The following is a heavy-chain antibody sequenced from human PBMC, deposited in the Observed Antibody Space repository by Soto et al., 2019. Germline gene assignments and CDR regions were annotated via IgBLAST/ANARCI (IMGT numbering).Heavy chain of an antibody. D-gene: IGHD6-13*01. CDR2: INAYNGNT. V-gene: IGHV1-18*01. Sequence: GASVKVSCKAPGYTFTSYGISWVRQAPGQGLEWMGWINAYNGNTKYAQKLQGRVTMTTDTSTSTAYMELRSLRSDDTAVYYCARDLGGGISAPWGQGTLVTVPQ. CDR1: GYTFTSYG. J-gene: IGHJ5*02. CDR3: ARDLGGGISAP.